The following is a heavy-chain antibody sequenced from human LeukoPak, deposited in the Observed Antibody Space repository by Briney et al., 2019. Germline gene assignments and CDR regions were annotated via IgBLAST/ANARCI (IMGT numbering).Heavy chain of an antibody. D-gene: IGHD2-15*01. CDR3: ASQTHDCSGGSCYSVGYYFDY. CDR2: ISSSGSTI. J-gene: IGHJ4*02. V-gene: IGHV3-48*03. Sequence: PGGSLRLSCAASGFTFSSYEMNWVRQAPGKGLEWVSYISSSGSTIYYADSVKGRFTISRDNAKSSLYLQMNSLRAEDTAVYYCASQTHDCSGGSCYSVGYYFDYWGQGTLVTVSS. CDR1: GFTFSSYE.